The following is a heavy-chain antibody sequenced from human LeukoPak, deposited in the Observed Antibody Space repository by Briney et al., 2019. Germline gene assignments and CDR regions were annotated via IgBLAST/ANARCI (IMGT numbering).Heavy chain of an antibody. CDR1: GFTFSSYS. Sequence: GSLRLSCAASGFTFSSYSMNWVRQAPGKGLVWVSRINSDGSSTSYADSVKGRFTISRDNAKNTLHLQMNSLRAEDTAVYYCARGARGSGTASDYWGQGTLVTVSS. V-gene: IGHV3-74*01. D-gene: IGHD3-10*01. J-gene: IGHJ4*02. CDR3: ARGARGSGTASDY. CDR2: INSDGSST.